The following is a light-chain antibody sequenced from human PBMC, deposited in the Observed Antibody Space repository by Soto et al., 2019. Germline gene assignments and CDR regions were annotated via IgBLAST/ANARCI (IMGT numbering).Light chain of an antibody. Sequence: EIVLTQSPGSLSLSPGDRATLSCRASQTINNNFLAWYQQRPGQTPRLLIYGASSRAAGIPDRISGSGSGTDFTLTISRLEPDDFAVYYCQQFGGSPSYTFGQGTKLEIK. J-gene: IGKJ2*01. V-gene: IGKV3-20*01. CDR2: GAS. CDR1: QTINNNF. CDR3: QQFGGSPSYT.